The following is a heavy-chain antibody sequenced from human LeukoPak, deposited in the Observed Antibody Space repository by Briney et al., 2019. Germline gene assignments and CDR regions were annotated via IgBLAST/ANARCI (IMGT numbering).Heavy chain of an antibody. CDR3: AREGYDFWSGYSFYFDY. D-gene: IGHD3-3*01. V-gene: IGHV3-7*01. J-gene: IGHJ4*02. Sequence: PGGPLRLSCAASGFTFSTYLMSWVPQAPGKGLEWVANIKQDGSEKYYVDSVKGRFTISRDNAKNSLYLQMNSLRAEDTAVYYCAREGYDFWSGYSFYFDYWGQGTLVTVSS. CDR2: IKQDGSEK. CDR1: GFTFSTYL.